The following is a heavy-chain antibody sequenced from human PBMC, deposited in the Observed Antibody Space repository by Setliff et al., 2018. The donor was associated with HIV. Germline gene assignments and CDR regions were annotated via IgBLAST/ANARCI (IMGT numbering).Heavy chain of an antibody. D-gene: IGHD3-10*01. J-gene: IGHJ4*02. CDR3: ARTREMVRGVITPAFDY. CDR1: GGTFSSYA. CDR2: IIPIFGTA. V-gene: IGHV1-69*05. Sequence: GASVKVSCKASGGTFSSYAISWVRQAPGQGLEWMGGIIPIFGTANYAQKFQGRVTITTDESTSTAYMELSSLRSEDTALYYCARTREMVRGVITPAFDYWGLGTLVTVSS.